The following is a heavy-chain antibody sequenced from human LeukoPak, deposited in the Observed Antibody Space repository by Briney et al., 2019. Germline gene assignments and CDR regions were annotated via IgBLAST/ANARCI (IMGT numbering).Heavy chain of an antibody. V-gene: IGHV3-21*01. Sequence: GGSLRLSCAASGFTFSNAWMSWVRQAPGKGLEWVSSISSSSSYIYYADSVKGRFTISRDNAKNSLYLQMNSLRAEDTAVYYCARDGMTTPSSCDYWGQGTLVTVSS. CDR3: ARDGMTTPSSCDY. CDR1: GFTFSNAW. J-gene: IGHJ4*02. CDR2: ISSSSSYI. D-gene: IGHD4-11*01.